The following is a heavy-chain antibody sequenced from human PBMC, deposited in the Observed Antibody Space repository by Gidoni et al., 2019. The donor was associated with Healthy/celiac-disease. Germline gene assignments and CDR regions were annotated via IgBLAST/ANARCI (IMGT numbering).Heavy chain of an antibody. CDR1: GYTLTELS. V-gene: IGHV1-24*01. J-gene: IGHJ3*02. CDR3: ATGIGAFDI. CDR2: FDPEDGET. Sequence: VQLGQSGAAATTPGASVQVCCKVSGYTLTELSMHWVPQAPGKVIEWVGGFDPEDGETIYSQKFQGSVTMTEHTSTDTAYMELSSLRSEDTAVDYCATGIGAFDIWGQGTMVTVSS.